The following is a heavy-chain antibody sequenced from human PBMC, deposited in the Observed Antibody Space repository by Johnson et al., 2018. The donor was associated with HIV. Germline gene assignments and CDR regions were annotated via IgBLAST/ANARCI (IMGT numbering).Heavy chain of an antibody. CDR3: ARAGGGVRVIGFDM. V-gene: IGHV3-20*04. D-gene: IGHD3-16*02. Sequence: MLLVESGGGLVQSGESLRLSCAASGITVNTNYMSWVRRAPGKGLEWVSGINWNGGRTGYADSVKGRFTISRDNAKNSLYLQMNSLRGEDTALYYCARAGGGVRVIGFDMWGQGTMVTVSS. CDR1: GITVNTNY. J-gene: IGHJ3*02. CDR2: INWNGGRT.